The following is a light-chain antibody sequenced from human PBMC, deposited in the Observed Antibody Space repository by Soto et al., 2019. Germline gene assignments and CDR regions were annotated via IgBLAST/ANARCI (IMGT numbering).Light chain of an antibody. CDR1: KHDIGLYDL. Sequence: QSVLTQPPSTPRSPGQAVTFSCTGTKHDIGLYDLVSWYQHHPCKAPRLIIYEVVQRPSGVPDRLPGSKSANTASLTVPGPQAADVADYFCKSYAGSNTYVFGSGTKVTVL. V-gene: IGLV2-8*01. CDR3: KSYAGSNTYV. J-gene: IGLJ1*01. CDR2: EVV.